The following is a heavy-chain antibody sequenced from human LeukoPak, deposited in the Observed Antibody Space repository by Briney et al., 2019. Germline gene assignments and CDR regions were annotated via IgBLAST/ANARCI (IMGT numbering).Heavy chain of an antibody. Sequence: SETLSLTCTVSGGSISSYFWSWIRQPPGKGLEWIAHIYYSGSTVFSPSLESRVTIFVNKSKDHIFFKNRPVTAADTAVYYCARQTMTTADAFDIWGQGTMVTVSS. V-gene: IGHV4-59*08. CDR2: IYYSGST. CDR1: GGSISSYF. D-gene: IGHD4-17*01. J-gene: IGHJ3*02. CDR3: ARQTMTTADAFDI.